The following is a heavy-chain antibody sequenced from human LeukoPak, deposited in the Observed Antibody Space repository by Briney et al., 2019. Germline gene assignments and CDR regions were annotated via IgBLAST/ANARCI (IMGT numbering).Heavy chain of an antibody. D-gene: IGHD3-16*02. V-gene: IGHV3-7*01. CDR2: IKQDGSEK. CDR3: ARADYDYVWGSYRAYYFDY. CDR1: GFTFSSYW. J-gene: IGHJ4*02. Sequence: GGSLRLSCAASGFTFSSYWMSWVRQAPGKGLEWVANIKQDGSEKYYVDSVKGRFTISRDNAKNSLYLQMNSLRAEDTAVYYCARADYDYVWGSYRAYYFDYWGQGTLVTVSS.